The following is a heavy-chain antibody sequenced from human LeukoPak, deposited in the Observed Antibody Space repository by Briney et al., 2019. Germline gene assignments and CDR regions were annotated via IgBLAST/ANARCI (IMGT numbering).Heavy chain of an antibody. J-gene: IGHJ4*02. Sequence: GASVEVSCKASGYTFTSYGVSWVRRAPGQGLEWMGWISAYNGNTNYAQNLQGRVTMTTDTTTSTAYMELRSLRSDDTAVYYCARDRVFSSGYYSDYWGQGTLVAVSS. CDR2: ISAYNGNT. D-gene: IGHD3-22*01. CDR3: ARDRVFSSGYYSDY. V-gene: IGHV1-18*01. CDR1: GYTFTSYG.